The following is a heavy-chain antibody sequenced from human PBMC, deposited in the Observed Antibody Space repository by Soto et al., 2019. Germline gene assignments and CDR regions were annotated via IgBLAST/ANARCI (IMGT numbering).Heavy chain of an antibody. D-gene: IGHD2-15*01. Sequence: EVQLLDSGGGLVQPGESLRLSCAASGFTFSNYAMSWVHLAPGKGLEWVSAISGSGASTYYADSVKGRFTISRDNSKNALYVQMNSLRVEDTALYSCAKEYSSQGCFDYWGLGTPVTVSS. J-gene: IGHJ4*02. V-gene: IGHV3-23*01. CDR2: ISGSGAST. CDR3: AKEYSSQGCFDY. CDR1: GFTFSNYA.